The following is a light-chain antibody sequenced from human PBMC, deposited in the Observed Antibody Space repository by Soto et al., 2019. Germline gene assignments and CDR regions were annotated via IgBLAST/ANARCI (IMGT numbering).Light chain of an antibody. CDR3: RQLNRYPRT. V-gene: IGKV1-9*01. Sequence: IQLAQTPSEERGAVEDRSSRTCLPSKGISSYLAWYQQKPGKAPKLLIYAASTLQSWFPPKSRCSGSGPYSTPTISSLQLGHVATYYLRQLNRYPRTFGQGTKVDIK. J-gene: IGKJ1*01. CDR2: AAS. CDR1: KGISSY.